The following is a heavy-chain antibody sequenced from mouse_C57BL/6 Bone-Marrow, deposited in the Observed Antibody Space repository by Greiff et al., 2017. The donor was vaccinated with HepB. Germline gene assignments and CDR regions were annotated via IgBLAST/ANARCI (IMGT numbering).Heavy chain of an antibody. J-gene: IGHJ2*01. CDR2: IDPSDSYT. V-gene: IGHV1-59*01. CDR1: GYTFTSYW. Sequence: QVQLKQPGAELVRPGTSVKLSCKASGYTFTSYWMHWVKQRPGQGLEWIGVIDPSDSYTNYNQKFKGKATLTVDSSSSTAYMQLSSLTSEDSAVYYCARVENSGGYWGQGTTLTVSS. CDR3: ARVENSGGY. D-gene: IGHD3-2*02.